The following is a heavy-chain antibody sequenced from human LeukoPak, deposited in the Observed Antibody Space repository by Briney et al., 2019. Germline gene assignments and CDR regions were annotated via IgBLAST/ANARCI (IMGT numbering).Heavy chain of an antibody. Sequence: GGSLRLSCAASGFTFSSYTMNWVRQAPGKGLEWVSSITRSSIYIYYADSVKGRFTISRDNAKNSLYLQMNSLRAEDTAVYYCARVRYDGSGYYSIYDYWGQGTLSPSPQ. D-gene: IGHD3-22*01. CDR2: ITRSSIYI. CDR3: ARVRYDGSGYYSIYDY. CDR1: GFTFSSYT. J-gene: IGHJ4*02. V-gene: IGHV3-21*01.